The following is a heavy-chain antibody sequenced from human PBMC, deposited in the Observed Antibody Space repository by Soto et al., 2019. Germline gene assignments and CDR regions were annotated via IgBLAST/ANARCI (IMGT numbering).Heavy chain of an antibody. CDR3: ARGDGRGSSGFYYYYGMDV. J-gene: IGHJ6*02. CDR2: INPSGGTT. D-gene: IGHD6-25*01. CDR1: GYIFSNYY. Sequence: QVQLVQSGAEVKKPGASVKVSCKASGYIFSNYYMHWVRQAPRQGLEWVGIINPSGGTTSYAQKSRGRVTLTSDTSTSTFYMELSSLRSEDTAVYYCARGDGRGSSGFYYYYGMDVWGQGTTVTVSS. V-gene: IGHV1-46*01.